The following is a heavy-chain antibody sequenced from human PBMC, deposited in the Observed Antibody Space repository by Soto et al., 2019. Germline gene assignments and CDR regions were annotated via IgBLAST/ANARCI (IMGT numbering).Heavy chain of an antibody. CDR3: ASHYGDNGWFDP. CDR1: GFTFSAYN. D-gene: IGHD4-17*01. Sequence: EVQLVESGGGLVKPGGSLRLSCAASGFTFSAYNMNWVRQPQGKGLEWVSSITSSSSSIYYADSRKGRFTISRDNAKNALYLQMTSLRAEDTAVYYCASHYGDNGWFDPWGQGTLVTVSS. CDR2: ITSSSSSI. V-gene: IGHV3-21*06. J-gene: IGHJ5*02.